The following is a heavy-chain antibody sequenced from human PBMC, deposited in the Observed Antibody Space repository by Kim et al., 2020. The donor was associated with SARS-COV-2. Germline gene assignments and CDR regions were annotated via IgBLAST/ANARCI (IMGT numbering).Heavy chain of an antibody. CDR2: ISGSGGST. V-gene: IGHV3-23*01. D-gene: IGHD6-13*01. Sequence: GGSLRLSCAASGFTFSSYAMSWVRQAPGKGLEWVSAISGSGGSTYYADSVKGRFTISRDNSKNTLYLQMNSLRAEDTAVYYCAKEMAGIAAAEYNWFDPWGQGTLVTISS. CDR3: AKEMAGIAAAEYNWFDP. J-gene: IGHJ5*02. CDR1: GFTFSSYA.